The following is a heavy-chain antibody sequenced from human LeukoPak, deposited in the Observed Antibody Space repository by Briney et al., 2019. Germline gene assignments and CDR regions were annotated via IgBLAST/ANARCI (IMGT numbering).Heavy chain of an antibody. J-gene: IGHJ6*03. CDR1: GFSFSSYG. CDR2: IWYDGTNK. D-gene: IGHD5-18*01. CDR3: AKAGNSKSENYYYMDA. Sequence: GGSLRLSCAASGFSFSSYGMHWVRQAPGKGLEWVAVIWYDGTNKYYVDSVKGRFTISRDNSKNTLDLQMNSLRVEDTAVYYCAKAGNSKSENYYYMDAWGKGTTVTVSS. V-gene: IGHV3-33*03.